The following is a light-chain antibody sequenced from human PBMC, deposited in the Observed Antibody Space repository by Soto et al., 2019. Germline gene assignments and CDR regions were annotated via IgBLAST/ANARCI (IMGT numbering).Light chain of an antibody. V-gene: IGLV1-40*01. Sequence: QSVLTQPPSVSGAPGQRVTISCTGSSSNIGAGYDVHWYQQLPGTAPKLLIYGNNNRPSGVPDRFSGSKSGISASLAITGLQAEDEADYYCQSYDSSLISYVFGTGTKVTVL. CDR3: QSYDSSLISYV. J-gene: IGLJ1*01. CDR1: SSNIGAGYD. CDR2: GNN.